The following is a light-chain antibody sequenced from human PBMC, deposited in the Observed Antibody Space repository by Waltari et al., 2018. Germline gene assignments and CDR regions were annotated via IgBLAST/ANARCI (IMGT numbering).Light chain of an antibody. V-gene: IGKV3-11*01. Sequence: IVLTQSPATLSLSPGERATLSCRASQSISSYLAWYQQRPVQSPRLLIYDASNRATGIPARFSGSGSGTDFTLTISSLEPEDFAVYYCQHRGHWPPVATFGPGTIVD. CDR3: QHRGHWPPVAT. J-gene: IGKJ3*01. CDR1: QSISSY. CDR2: DAS.